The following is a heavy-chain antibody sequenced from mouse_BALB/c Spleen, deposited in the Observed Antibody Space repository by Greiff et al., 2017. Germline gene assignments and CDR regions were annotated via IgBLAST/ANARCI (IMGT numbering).Heavy chain of an antibody. D-gene: IGHD1-2*01. J-gene: IGHJ4*01. V-gene: IGHV7-3*02. CDR3: ARDTTARAMDY. CDR2: IRNKANGYTT. Sequence: EVKLMESGGGLVQPGGSLRLSCATSGFTFTDYYMSWVRQPPGKALEWLGFIRNKANGYTTEYSASVKGRFTISRDNSQSILYLQMNTLRAEDSATYYCARDTTARAMDYWGQGTSVTVSS. CDR1: GFTFTDYY.